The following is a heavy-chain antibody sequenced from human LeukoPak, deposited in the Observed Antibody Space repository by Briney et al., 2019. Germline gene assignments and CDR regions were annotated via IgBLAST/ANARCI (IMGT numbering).Heavy chain of an antibody. CDR3: VRDIGSYPPEK. D-gene: IGHD3-10*01. Sequence: GGSLRLSCAASGFSVSSTYMSWVRQAPGKGLEWVSLMYSHGLTSYGDSVRGRFTISRDTSKNTLHLQMNSLRAEDTAIYYCVRDIGSYPPEKWGQGTLVTVSS. V-gene: IGHV3-53*01. J-gene: IGHJ4*02. CDR1: GFSVSSTY. CDR2: MYSHGLT.